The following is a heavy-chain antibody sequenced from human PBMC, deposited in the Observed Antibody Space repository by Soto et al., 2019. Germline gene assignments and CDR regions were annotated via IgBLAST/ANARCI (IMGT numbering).Heavy chain of an antibody. CDR2: ISSNGGST. D-gene: IGHD6-19*01. CDR3: AKDRYSSGWYRDDYFDY. CDR1: GFTFSSYA. Sequence: GGSLRLSCAASGFTFSSYALHWVRQAPGKGLEYVPAISSNGGSTYYADSVKGRFTISRDNSKNTLYLQMNSLRAEDTAVYYCAKDRYSSGWYRDDYFDYWGQGTLVTVSS. V-gene: IGHV3-64*04. J-gene: IGHJ4*02.